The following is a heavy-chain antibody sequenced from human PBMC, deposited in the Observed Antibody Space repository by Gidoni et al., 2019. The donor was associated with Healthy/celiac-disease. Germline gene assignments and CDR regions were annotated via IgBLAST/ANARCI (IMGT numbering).Heavy chain of an antibody. V-gene: IGHV3-23*01. CDR3: AKASYYDFWSASY. Sequence: EVQLLESGGAWVQLGGSLSLSCAASGFPFSSYAMSWVRQAPGKGLEWVSAISGSGGSTYYADSVKGRFTISRDNSKNTLYLQMNSLRAEDTAVYYCAKASYYDFWSASYWGQGTLVTVSS. D-gene: IGHD3-3*01. J-gene: IGHJ4*02. CDR1: GFPFSSYA. CDR2: ISGSGGST.